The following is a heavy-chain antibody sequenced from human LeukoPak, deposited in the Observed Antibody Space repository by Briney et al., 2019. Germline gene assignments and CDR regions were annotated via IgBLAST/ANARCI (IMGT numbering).Heavy chain of an antibody. Sequence: ASVKVSCKASGGTFSSYAISWVRQAPGQGLEWMGRIIPILGIANYAQKFQGRVTITADKSTSTAYMELSSLRSEDTAVYYCATQSRYCSSTSCYKYYFDYWGQRTLVTVSS. CDR3: ATQSRYCSSTSCYKYYFDY. D-gene: IGHD2-2*02. CDR1: GGTFSSYA. CDR2: IIPILGIA. J-gene: IGHJ4*02. V-gene: IGHV1-69*04.